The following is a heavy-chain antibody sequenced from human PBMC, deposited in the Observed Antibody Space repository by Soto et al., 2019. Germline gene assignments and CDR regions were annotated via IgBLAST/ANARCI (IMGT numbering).Heavy chain of an antibody. V-gene: IGHV3-23*01. CDR3: AKLGSSAWSPHYYFDY. D-gene: IGHD3-10*01. Sequence: PGGSVRLSCAASGVTFNNYAMGWVRQAPGKGLEWVSAITGSGSDTYYLDSVKGRFTISRDNSKNTLFLQMNSLRAEDTAIYYCAKLGSSAWSPHYYFDYWGQGTLVTVSS. J-gene: IGHJ4*02. CDR1: GVTFNNYA. CDR2: ITGSGSDT.